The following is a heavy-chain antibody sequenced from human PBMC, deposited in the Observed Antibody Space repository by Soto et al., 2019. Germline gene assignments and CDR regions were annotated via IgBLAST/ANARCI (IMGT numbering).Heavy chain of an antibody. CDR3: ARQGGTVAEFDY. J-gene: IGHJ4*02. Sequence: GESLKISCEASGYSFTTYWIGWVRQMPGKGLEWMGIIYPGDSDTRYSPSFQGQVTISADKSISTAYLHWSSLKASDSAMYYCARQGGTVAEFDYWGQGTLVTSPQ. D-gene: IGHD4-17*01. CDR1: GYSFTTYW. CDR2: IYPGDSDT. V-gene: IGHV5-51*01.